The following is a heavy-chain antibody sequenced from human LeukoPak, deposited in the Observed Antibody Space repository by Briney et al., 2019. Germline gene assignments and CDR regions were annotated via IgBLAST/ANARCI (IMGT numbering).Heavy chain of an antibody. CDR3: ARGKVDTAMAIDY. D-gene: IGHD5-18*01. J-gene: IGHJ4*02. CDR2: INSDGSST. V-gene: IGHV3-74*01. CDR1: GFTFSSYW. Sequence: GGSLRLSCAASGFTFSSYWMHWVRHAPGKGLVWVSRINSDGSSTSYADSVKGRFTISRDNAKNTLYLQMNSLRAGDTAVYYCARGKVDTAMAIDYWGQGTLVTVSS.